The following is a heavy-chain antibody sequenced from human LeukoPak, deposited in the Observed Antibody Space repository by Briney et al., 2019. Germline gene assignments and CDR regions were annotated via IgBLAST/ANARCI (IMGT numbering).Heavy chain of an antibody. Sequence: PGGSLRLSCVASGFPFSSYWMTWVRQAPGKGLEWVANIKQDGSKKSYVDSVNGRFTISRDNAKNSLYLQMNSLRAEDTAIYYCTRVGYIDEGIDYWGQGTLVTVSS. J-gene: IGHJ4*02. CDR2: IKQDGSKK. CDR1: GFPFSSYW. CDR3: TRVGYIDEGIDY. D-gene: IGHD5-24*01. V-gene: IGHV3-7*04.